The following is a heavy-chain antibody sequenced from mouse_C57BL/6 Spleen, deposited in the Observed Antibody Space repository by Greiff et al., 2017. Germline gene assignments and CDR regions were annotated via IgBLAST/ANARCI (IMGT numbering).Heavy chain of an antibody. CDR2: IRLKSDNYAT. D-gene: IGHD2-1*01. CDR3: TVYYGTPYYYAMDY. J-gene: IGHJ4*01. Sequence: EVQLQQSGGGLVQPGGSMKLSCVASGFTFSNYWMNWVRQSPEKGLEWVAQIRLKSDNYATHYAESVKGRFTISRDDSKSSVYLQMNNLRAEDTGIYYCTVYYGTPYYYAMDYWGQGTSVTVSS. CDR1: GFTFSNYW. V-gene: IGHV6-3*01.